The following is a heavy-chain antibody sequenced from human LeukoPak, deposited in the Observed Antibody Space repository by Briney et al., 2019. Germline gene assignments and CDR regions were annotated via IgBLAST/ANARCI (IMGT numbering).Heavy chain of an antibody. D-gene: IGHD2-8*02. Sequence: ASETLSLTCTVSGGSISSYYWSWIRQPPGKGLEWIGYIYYSGSTNYNPSLKSRVTISVDTSKNQFSLKLSSVTAADTAVYYCARYAYKRRVTGLDYWGQGTLVTVSS. CDR3: ARYAYKRRVTGLDY. CDR2: IYYSGST. V-gene: IGHV4-59*01. J-gene: IGHJ4*02. CDR1: GGSISSYY.